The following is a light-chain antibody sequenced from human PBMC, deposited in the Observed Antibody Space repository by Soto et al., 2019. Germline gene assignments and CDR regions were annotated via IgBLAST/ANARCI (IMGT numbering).Light chain of an antibody. Sequence: QSVLTQSSSASASLGSSVKLTCTLSSGHSSYIIAWHQQQPGKAPRYLMKLEGSGSYNKGSGVPDRFSGSSSGADRYLTSSNLQFEDEADYFCETWDGNTRVFGGGTKLTVL. CDR2: LEGSGSY. CDR1: SGHSSYI. CDR3: ETWDGNTRV. V-gene: IGLV4-60*02. J-gene: IGLJ3*02.